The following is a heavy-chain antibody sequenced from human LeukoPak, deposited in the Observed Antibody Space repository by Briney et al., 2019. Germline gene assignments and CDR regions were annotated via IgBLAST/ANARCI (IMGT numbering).Heavy chain of an antibody. CDR3: AKGASSGWLLYWFAP. CDR1: GFTFSSYG. D-gene: IGHD6-19*01. CDR2: ISGSGAST. Sequence: PGGSLRLSCAASGFTFSSYGMHWVRQAPGKGLQWVSGISGSGASTYYADSVKGRFTISRDNSKNTLYLQIDDLRADDTAVYHCAKGASSGWLLYWFAPWGQGTLVTVSS. J-gene: IGHJ5*02. V-gene: IGHV3-23*01.